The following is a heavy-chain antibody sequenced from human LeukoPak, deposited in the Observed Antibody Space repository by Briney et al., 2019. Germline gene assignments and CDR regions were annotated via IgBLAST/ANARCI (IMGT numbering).Heavy chain of an antibody. CDR2: INWNGDST. CDR1: GFTFDDYG. V-gene: IGHV3-20*04. D-gene: IGHD3-10*01. J-gene: IGHJ6*03. Sequence: GGSLRLSCAASGFTFDDYGMSWVRQAPGKGLEWVSNINWNGDSTGYADSVRGRFTISRDNAKNSLYLQMNSLRPEDTAVYYCTRAGGLVRGVHYYYYMDVWGKGTTVTISS. CDR3: TRAGGLVRGVHYYYYMDV.